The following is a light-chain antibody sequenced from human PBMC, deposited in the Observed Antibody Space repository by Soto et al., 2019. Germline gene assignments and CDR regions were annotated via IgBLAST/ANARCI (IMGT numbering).Light chain of an antibody. CDR1: QSLNSGY. CDR3: QQYGSSPYT. CDR2: AAS. J-gene: IGKJ2*01. V-gene: IGKV3-20*01. Sequence: ESVLTQLPGALSLSPGERATLSCRASQSLNSGYLAWYQQKPGQAPRLLIYAASSRATDIPDRFSGSGSGTDFILTISRLEPEDFAVYYCQQYGSSPYTFGQGT.